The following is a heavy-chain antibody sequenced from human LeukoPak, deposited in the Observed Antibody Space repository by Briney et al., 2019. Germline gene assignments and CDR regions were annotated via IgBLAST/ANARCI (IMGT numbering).Heavy chain of an antibody. CDR2: IYSGGST. J-gene: IGHJ4*02. CDR1: GFTVSSNY. CDR3: ARESGNYYGSGSYYV. V-gene: IGHV3-53*01. D-gene: IGHD3-10*01. Sequence: GGSLRLSCAASGFTVSSNYMSWVRQAPGKGLEWVSVIYSGGSTYYADSVKGRLTISRDNSKNTLYLQMNSLRVEDTAVYYCARESGNYYGSGSYYVWGQGTLVTVSS.